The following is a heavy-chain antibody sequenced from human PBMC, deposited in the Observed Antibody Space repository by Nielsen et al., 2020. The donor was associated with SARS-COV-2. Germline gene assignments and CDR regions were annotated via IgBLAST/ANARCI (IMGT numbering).Heavy chain of an antibody. V-gene: IGHV3-23*01. J-gene: IGHJ3*02. CDR2: ISGSGGST. Sequence: WIRQPPGKGLEWVSAISGSGGSTYYADSVKGRFTISRDNAKNSLYLQMNSLRAEDTAVYYCARESVTGTDAFDIWGQGTVVTVSS. D-gene: IGHD6-19*01. CDR3: ARESVTGTDAFDI.